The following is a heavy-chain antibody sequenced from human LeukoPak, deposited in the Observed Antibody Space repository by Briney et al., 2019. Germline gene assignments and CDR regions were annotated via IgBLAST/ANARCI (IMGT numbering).Heavy chain of an antibody. CDR1: GFTFSSYA. CDR2: ISYDGSNK. V-gene: IGHV3-30-3*01. CDR3: ARTYYYDSSGRPYYYGIDV. Sequence: GRSLRLSCAASGFTFSSYAMHWVRQAPGKGLEWVAVISYDGSNKYYADSVKGRFTISRDNSKNTLYLQMNSLRAEDTAVYYCARTYYYDSSGRPYYYGIDVWGQGTTVTVSS. J-gene: IGHJ6*02. D-gene: IGHD3-22*01.